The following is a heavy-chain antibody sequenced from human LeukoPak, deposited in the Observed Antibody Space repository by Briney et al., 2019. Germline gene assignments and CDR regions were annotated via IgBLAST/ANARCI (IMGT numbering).Heavy chain of an antibody. Sequence: PSETLSLTCTVSGGSISSGSYYWSWIRQPAGKGLEWIGRIYTSGSTNYNPSLKSRVTISVDTSKNQFSLKLSSVTAADTAVYYCARGLQDYYYYYYMDVWGKGTTVTVSS. CDR2: IYTSGST. V-gene: IGHV4-61*02. CDR1: GGSISSGSYY. CDR3: ARGLQDYYYYYYMDV. J-gene: IGHJ6*03. D-gene: IGHD4-11*01.